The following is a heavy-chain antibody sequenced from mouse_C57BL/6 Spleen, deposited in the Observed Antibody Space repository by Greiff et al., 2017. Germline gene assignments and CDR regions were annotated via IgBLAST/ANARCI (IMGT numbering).Heavy chain of an antibody. J-gene: IGHJ4*01. V-gene: IGHV1-36*01. CDR3: ASGAMDY. CDR1: GFTFTAYY. Sequence: EVQLQQSGPVLVKPGPSVKISCTASGFTFTAYYMHWVKLRHGTSLEWIGLVYTYNGGTSYNQKFKRTATLPVDPSSSTAYMELNSLASEDSAGYYGASGAMDYWGQGTSVTVSS. CDR2: VYTYNGGT.